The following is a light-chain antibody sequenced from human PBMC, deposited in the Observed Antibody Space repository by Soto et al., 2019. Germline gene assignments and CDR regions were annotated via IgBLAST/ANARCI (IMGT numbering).Light chain of an antibody. CDR3: CSYAGSYTNWV. CDR1: SSDVGGYNY. Sequence: QSALTQPRSVSGSPGQSVTISCTGTSSDVGGYNYVSWYQQHPVKAPKLMIYDVSKRPSGVPDRFSGSKYGNTASLTISGLQAEDEADYYCCSYAGSYTNWVFGGGTELTVL. J-gene: IGLJ3*02. V-gene: IGLV2-11*01. CDR2: DVS.